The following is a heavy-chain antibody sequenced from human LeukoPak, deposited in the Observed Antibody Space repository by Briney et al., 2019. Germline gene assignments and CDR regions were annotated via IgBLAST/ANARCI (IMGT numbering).Heavy chain of an antibody. V-gene: IGHV4-39*01. CDR1: GDSISTINYH. CDR3: ARRSGYGSGSYWNTYYDS. Sequence: SEALSLTCTISGDSISTINYHWGWIRQPPGKGLECIGNIYFLGSTSYNPSLKSRVTIYVDTSKNQFSLHLNSVTAADTAVYYCARRSGYGSGSYWNTYYDSWGQGAMVTVSS. J-gene: IGHJ4*02. CDR2: IYFLGST. D-gene: IGHD3-10*01.